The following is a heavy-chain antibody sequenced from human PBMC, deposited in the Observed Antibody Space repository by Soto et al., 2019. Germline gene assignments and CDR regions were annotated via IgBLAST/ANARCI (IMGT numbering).Heavy chain of an antibody. J-gene: IGHJ6*02. V-gene: IGHV1-18*04. CDR3: ARDPKTWIQLWLRSGFRYYGMDV. D-gene: IGHD5-18*01. Sequence: GASVKVSCKASGYTFTSYGISWVRQAPGQGLERMGWISAYNGNTNYAQKLQGRVTMTTDTSTSTAYMELRSLRSDDTAVYYCARDPKTWIQLWLRSGFRYYGMDVWGQGTTVTVSS. CDR1: GYTFTSYG. CDR2: ISAYNGNT.